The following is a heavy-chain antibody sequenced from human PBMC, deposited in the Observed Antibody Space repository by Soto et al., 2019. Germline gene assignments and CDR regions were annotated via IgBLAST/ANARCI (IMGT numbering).Heavy chain of an antibody. J-gene: IGHJ6*02. CDR2: ISSSSSYI. D-gene: IGHD5-18*01. CDR3: ARDRGYSYGINAYGMDV. CDR1: GFTFSSYI. Sequence: GGSLRLSCAASGFTFSSYIMNWVRQSQGRGLEWVSSISSSSSYIYYADSVKGRFTISRDNAKNSLYLQMNSLRAEDTAVYYCARDRGYSYGINAYGMDVWGQGTTVTVS. V-gene: IGHV3-21*01.